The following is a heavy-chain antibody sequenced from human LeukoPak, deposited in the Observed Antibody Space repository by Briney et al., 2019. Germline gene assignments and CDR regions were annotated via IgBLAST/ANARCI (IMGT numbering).Heavy chain of an antibody. CDR3: ARDRDSSGWFGY. D-gene: IGHD6-19*01. CDR1: GGSISGFY. CDR2: IYYSGSA. J-gene: IGHJ4*02. V-gene: IGHV4-59*01. Sequence: KPSETLSLTCTVSGGSISGFYWGWIRQPPGKGLEWIGFIYYSGSANYNPSLKSRVTMSVDMSKNHFSLKLSSVTAADTAFYYCARDRDSSGWFGYWGQGALVTVSS.